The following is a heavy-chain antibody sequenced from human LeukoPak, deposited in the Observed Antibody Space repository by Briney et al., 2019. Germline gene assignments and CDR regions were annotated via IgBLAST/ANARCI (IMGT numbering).Heavy chain of an antibody. D-gene: IGHD3-9*01. V-gene: IGHV4-34*01. CDR3: ARDLRNYDILTGYYTYPNHFDY. CDR2: INHSGST. Sequence: SETLSLTCTVSGGSISSYYWSWIRQPPGKGLEWIGEINHSGSTNYNPSLKSRVTISVDTSKNQFSLKLSSVTAADTAVYYCARDLRNYDILTGYYTYPNHFDYWGQGTLVTVSS. J-gene: IGHJ4*02. CDR1: GGSISSYY.